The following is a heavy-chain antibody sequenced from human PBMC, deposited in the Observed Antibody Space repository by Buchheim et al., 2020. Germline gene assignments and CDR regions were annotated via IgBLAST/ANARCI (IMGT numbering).Heavy chain of an antibody. CDR1: GFTFNKYW. Sequence: EVQLVESGGGLVQPGGSLRLSCAASGFTFNKYWMHWVRQAPGKGLVWVSRVSGDGRRIDYADSVRGRFTISRDNAKNTLYLQMNSLRAEDTAVYYCARAWYSSSRYYYDCWGQGT. D-gene: IGHD6-13*01. CDR3: ARAWYSSSRYYYDC. CDR2: VSGDGRRI. V-gene: IGHV3-74*01. J-gene: IGHJ4*02.